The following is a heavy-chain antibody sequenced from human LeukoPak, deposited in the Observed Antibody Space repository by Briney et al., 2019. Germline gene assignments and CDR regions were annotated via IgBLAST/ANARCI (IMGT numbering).Heavy chain of an antibody. V-gene: IGHV4-59*01. Sequence: SETLSLTCAVYGGSFSGYYWSWIRQPPGKGLEWIGYIYYSGSTNYNPSLKSRVTISVDTSKNQFSLKLSSVTAADTAVYYCARVANYYDSSGYYWDAFDIWGQGTMVTVSS. D-gene: IGHD3-22*01. CDR2: IYYSGST. CDR3: ARVANYYDSSGYYWDAFDI. J-gene: IGHJ3*02. CDR1: GGSFSGYY.